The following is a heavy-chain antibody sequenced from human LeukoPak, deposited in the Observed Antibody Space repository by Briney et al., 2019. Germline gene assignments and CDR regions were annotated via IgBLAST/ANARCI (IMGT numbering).Heavy chain of an antibody. J-gene: IGHJ4*02. CDR1: GFTFSSYS. Sequence: PGGSLRLSCAASGFTFSSYSMNWVRQAPGKGLEWVSSISSSSSYTYYADSVKGRFTISRDNAKNSLYLQMNSLRAEDTAVYYCARDPSGYCSGGSCYEYFDYWGQGTLVTVSS. CDR2: ISSSSSYT. D-gene: IGHD2-15*01. CDR3: ARDPSGYCSGGSCYEYFDY. V-gene: IGHV3-21*01.